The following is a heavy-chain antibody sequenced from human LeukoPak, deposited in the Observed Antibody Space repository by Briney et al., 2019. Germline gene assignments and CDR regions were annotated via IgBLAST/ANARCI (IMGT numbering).Heavy chain of an antibody. CDR3: ARESSSSPDY. V-gene: IGHV4-59*12. D-gene: IGHD6-6*01. Sequence: SETLSLTCTVSSGSISSYYWSWIRQPPGKGLEWIGYIYYSGSTNYNPSLKSRVTISIDTSKNQFSLRLTSVTAADTAVYYCARESSSSPDYWGQGTLVTVSS. CDR1: SGSISSYY. J-gene: IGHJ4*02. CDR2: IYYSGST.